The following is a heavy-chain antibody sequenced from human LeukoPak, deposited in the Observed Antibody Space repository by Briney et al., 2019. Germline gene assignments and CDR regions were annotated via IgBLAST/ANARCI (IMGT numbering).Heavy chain of an antibody. V-gene: IGHV4-59*01. CDR2: IHYSEST. J-gene: IGHJ6*02. CDR3: ARVSAAGMEFHYGMDV. Sequence: SETLSLTCTVSGGPIRSYYWSWMRQPPGKGLEWIGNIHYSESTNFNPSLKSRVAIAVDTSKNQFSLSMRSVTAADTAVYYCARVSAAGMEFHYGMDVWGQGTTVFVSS. D-gene: IGHD6-13*01. CDR1: GGPIRSYY.